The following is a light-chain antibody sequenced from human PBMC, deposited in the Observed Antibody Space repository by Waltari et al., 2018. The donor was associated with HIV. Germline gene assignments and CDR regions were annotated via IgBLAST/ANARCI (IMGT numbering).Light chain of an antibody. J-gene: IGLJ3*02. Sequence: SYELTQPPSVSVSPGQTARITCSGDALPKQYAYWYQQKPGQAPVVVRYKDRERPSGIPERVSGSSSGTTVTLTISGVQAEDEADYYCQSADSSGPYRVFGGGTKLTVL. CDR2: KDR. V-gene: IGLV3-25*03. CDR1: ALPKQY. CDR3: QSADSSGPYRV.